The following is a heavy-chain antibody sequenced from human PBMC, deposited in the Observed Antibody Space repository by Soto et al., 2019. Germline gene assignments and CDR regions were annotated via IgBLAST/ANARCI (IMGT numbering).Heavy chain of an antibody. CDR3: ARATSDYYDSSGYYSNWFDP. CDR1: GGSISSGGYY. V-gene: IGHV4-31*03. J-gene: IGHJ5*02. D-gene: IGHD3-22*01. Sequence: QVQLQESGPGLVKPSQTLSLTCTVSGGSISSGGYYWSWIRQHPGKGLEWIGYIYYSGSTYYNPYLKSRVTISVDTSKNQFSLKLSSVTAADTAVYYCARATSDYYDSSGYYSNWFDPWGQGTLVTVSS. CDR2: IYYSGST.